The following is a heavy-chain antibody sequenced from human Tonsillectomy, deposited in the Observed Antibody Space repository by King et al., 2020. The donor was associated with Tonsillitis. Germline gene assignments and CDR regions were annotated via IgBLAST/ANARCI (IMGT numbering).Heavy chain of an antibody. D-gene: IGHD6-19*01. J-gene: IGHJ4*02. Sequence: VQLVESGGGLVQPGRSLRLSCAASGFTFDDYAMHWVRQAPGKGLEWVSGISWNSGSIGYADSVKGRFTISRDNAKNSLYLQMNSLRAEDTALYYCAKDISPVAVAGSDYWGQGTLVTVSS. CDR3: AKDISPVAVAGSDY. CDR1: GFTFDDYA. CDR2: ISWNSGSI. V-gene: IGHV3-9*01.